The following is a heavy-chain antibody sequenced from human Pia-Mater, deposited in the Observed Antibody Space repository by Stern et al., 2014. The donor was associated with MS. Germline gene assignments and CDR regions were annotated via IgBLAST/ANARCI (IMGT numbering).Heavy chain of an antibody. CDR3: ARRAGGLIAAGSLGY. CDR1: GFPFDTYT. J-gene: IGHJ4*02. D-gene: IGHD6-25*01. Sequence: EEQLVESGGRLVKPGESLTPSCAASGFPFDTYTIHWVRQSPGRGLDRITSISTESSYINYADSVKGRFTISRDNANNSLYLQMNSLRPEDTAVYYCARRAGGLIAAGSLGYWGQGILVTVSS. CDR2: ISTESSYI. V-gene: IGHV3-21*02.